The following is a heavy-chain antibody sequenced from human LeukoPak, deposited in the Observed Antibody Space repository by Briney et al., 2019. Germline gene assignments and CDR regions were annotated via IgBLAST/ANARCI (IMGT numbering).Heavy chain of an antibody. CDR1: GGSISSYY. Sequence: NPSETLSLTCTASGGSISSYYWNWIRQPPGKGLEWIGSIYYSKNTYYNPSLKSRVTISADTSKNQFSLTLGSVSATDTAVYYCVSPRGFSYGYFDYWGQGTLVTVSS. CDR3: VSPRGFSYGYFDY. J-gene: IGHJ4*02. D-gene: IGHD5-18*01. CDR2: IYYSKNT. V-gene: IGHV4-59*05.